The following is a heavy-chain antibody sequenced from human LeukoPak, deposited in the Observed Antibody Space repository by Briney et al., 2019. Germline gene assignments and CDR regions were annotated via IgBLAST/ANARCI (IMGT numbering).Heavy chain of an antibody. J-gene: IGHJ6*02. Sequence: SETLSLTCAVYGGSFSGSYWSWIRQSPGKGLEWIGEINHSGSTNYNPSLKSRVTISVDTSKNQFSLKLSSVTAADTAVYYCARGRYCSGGSCYPSYYYYGMDVWGQGTTVTVSS. CDR2: INHSGST. V-gene: IGHV4-34*01. CDR3: ARGRYCSGGSCYPSYYYYGMDV. CDR1: GGSFSGSY. D-gene: IGHD2-15*01.